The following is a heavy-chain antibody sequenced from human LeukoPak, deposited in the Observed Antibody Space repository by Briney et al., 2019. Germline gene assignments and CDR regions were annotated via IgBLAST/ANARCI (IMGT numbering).Heavy chain of an antibody. D-gene: IGHD6-25*01. V-gene: IGHV3-7*01. CDR3: AGTSYVSGLYFPAD. Sequence: PGGSLRLSCAASGFTFSSYWMSWVRQAPGKGLEWVANIKQDGSEKYYVDSVKGRFTISRDNAKNSLYLQMNSLGAEDTAVYYCAGTSYVSGLYFPADWGQGTLVTVSS. CDR2: IKQDGSEK. CDR1: GFTFSSYW. J-gene: IGHJ4*02.